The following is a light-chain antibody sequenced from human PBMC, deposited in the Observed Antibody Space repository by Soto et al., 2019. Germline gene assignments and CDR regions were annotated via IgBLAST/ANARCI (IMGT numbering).Light chain of an antibody. J-gene: IGKJ1*01. V-gene: IGKV1-39*01. CDR2: DAS. CDR3: QQSYNTPLT. CDR1: QTIGTY. Sequence: IEVSQSPSSLAASLVVRFTITPPASQTIGTYVNWYRQKSGAAPELLIYDASTLQSGVPSRFRGGASGTDFTLTIRSLQLDDFATYYCQQSYNTPLTFGQGTKVDIK.